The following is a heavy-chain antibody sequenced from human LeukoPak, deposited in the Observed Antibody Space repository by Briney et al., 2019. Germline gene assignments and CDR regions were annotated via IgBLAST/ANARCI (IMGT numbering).Heavy chain of an antibody. J-gene: IGHJ3*02. CDR3: ARGDVGSSGAFDI. Sequence: SETLSLTCTVSGGSISSSSYYWGWIRQPPGKGLEWIGSIYYSGSTYYNPSLKSRVTISVDTSKNQFSLKPSSVTAADTAVYYCARGDVGSSGAFDIWGQGTMVTVSS. CDR2: IYYSGST. V-gene: IGHV4-39*01. CDR1: GGSISSSSYY. D-gene: IGHD6-6*01.